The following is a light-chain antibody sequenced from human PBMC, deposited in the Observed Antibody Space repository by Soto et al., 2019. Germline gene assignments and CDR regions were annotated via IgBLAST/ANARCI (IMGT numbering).Light chain of an antibody. CDR1: QTISRW. CDR2: TAS. CDR3: QEYNNYWT. Sequence: DIQMAQSPSTLSASVGDTVTITCRASQTISRWLSWYQQKPGKAPRLLIYTASTLESGVPSRCSASGSGTEFTLTISILHPHDVATYYCQEYNNYWTFGQGTKVDIK. J-gene: IGKJ1*01. V-gene: IGKV1-5*01.